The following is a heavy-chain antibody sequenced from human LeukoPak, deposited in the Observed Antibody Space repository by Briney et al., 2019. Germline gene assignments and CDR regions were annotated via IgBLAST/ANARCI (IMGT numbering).Heavy chain of an antibody. CDR3: ARAERDGDYLSRGPLFDY. D-gene: IGHD2/OR15-2a*01. J-gene: IGHJ4*02. CDR1: GGSISSYY. V-gene: IGHV4-59*12. CDR2: IYYSGST. Sequence: SETLSLTCTVSGGSISSYYWSWIRQPPGKGLEWIGYIYYSGSTYYNPSLKSRVTISVDTSKNQFSLKLSSVTAADTAVYYCARAERDGDYLSRGPLFDYWGQGTLVTVSS.